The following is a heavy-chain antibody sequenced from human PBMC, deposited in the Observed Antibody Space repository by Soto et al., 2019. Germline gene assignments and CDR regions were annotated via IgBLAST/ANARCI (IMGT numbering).Heavy chain of an antibody. Sequence: SETLSLTCAVYGGSFSGYYWSWIRQPPGKGLEWIGEINHSGSTNYNPSLKSRVTISVDTSKNQFSLKLSSVTAADTAVYYCAREKQQPPPDAFDIWGQGTMVTVSS. V-gene: IGHV4-34*01. J-gene: IGHJ3*02. CDR1: GGSFSGYY. D-gene: IGHD6-13*01. CDR3: AREKQQPPPDAFDI. CDR2: INHSGST.